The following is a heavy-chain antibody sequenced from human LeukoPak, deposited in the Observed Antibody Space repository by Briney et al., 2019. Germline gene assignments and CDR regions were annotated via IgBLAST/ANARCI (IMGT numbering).Heavy chain of an antibody. CDR3: ARDSYSSTWSYGMVV. CDR2: IKQEGSEK. J-gene: IGHJ6*02. V-gene: IGHV3-7*05. D-gene: IGHD6-6*01. Sequence: PGGSLRLSCAAAGFTFSSYWMRWVRQAPGKGREWVANIKQEGSEKVYGDSVKGRFTIARDNAKKSLCLQMNTLRAEETAVYYCARDSYSSTWSYGMVVWGQGPTVTLSS. CDR1: GFTFSSYW.